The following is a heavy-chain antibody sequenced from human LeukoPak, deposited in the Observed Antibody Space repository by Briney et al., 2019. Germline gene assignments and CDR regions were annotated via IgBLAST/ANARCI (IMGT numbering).Heavy chain of an antibody. J-gene: IGHJ4*02. Sequence: SETLSLTCAVYGGSFSGYYWSWVRQPPGKGLEWIGEINHGGSTNYNPSLKSRVTISVDTSKTQFSLKLSSVTAADTAVYYCARGGARVGATARGRVDYWGQGTLVTVSS. D-gene: IGHD1-26*01. CDR2: INHGGST. V-gene: IGHV4-34*01. CDR3: ARGGARVGATARGRVDY. CDR1: GGSFSGYY.